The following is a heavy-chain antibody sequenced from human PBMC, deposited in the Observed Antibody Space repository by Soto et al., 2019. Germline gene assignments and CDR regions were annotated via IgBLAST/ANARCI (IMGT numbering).Heavy chain of an antibody. Sequence: QVQLVQSGAEVKKPGASVKVSCKASGYTFTSYGISWVRQAPGQGLEWMGWISAYNGNTNYAQKLQGXVXXXTXXSTSTDYMEVRSLTSDDTAVYYGARASGSSYRFDPWGQGTLVTVSS. D-gene: IGHD1-26*01. J-gene: IGHJ5*02. V-gene: IGHV1-18*01. CDR2: ISAYNGNT. CDR1: GYTFTSYG. CDR3: ARASGSSYRFDP.